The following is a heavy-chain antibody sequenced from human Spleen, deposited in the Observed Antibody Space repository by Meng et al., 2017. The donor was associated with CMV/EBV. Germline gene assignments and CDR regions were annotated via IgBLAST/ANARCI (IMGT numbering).Heavy chain of an antibody. Sequence: ASGFTFSSYAMTWVRQAPGKGLEWVSTISDSGGGTYYAGSVKGRFTISRDNSKNTLYLQMNSLRAEDTALYYCAKNVNDFWSGPSLWGQGTLVTVSS. V-gene: IGHV3-23*01. CDR2: ISDSGGGT. J-gene: IGHJ4*02. CDR3: AKNVNDFWSGPSL. D-gene: IGHD3-3*01. CDR1: GFTFSSYA.